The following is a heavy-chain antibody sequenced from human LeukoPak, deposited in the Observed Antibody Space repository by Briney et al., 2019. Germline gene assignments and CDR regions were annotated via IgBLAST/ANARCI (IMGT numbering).Heavy chain of an antibody. D-gene: IGHD1-1*01. J-gene: IGHJ3*02. CDR2: ISSSSSYI. Sequence: GGSLRLSCAASGFTFSSYSMNWVRQAPGKGLEWVSSISSSSSYIYYADSVKGRFTISRDNAKNSLYLQMNSLRAEDTAVYYCAATGSETDAFDIWGQGTMVTVSS. CDR3: AATGSETDAFDI. V-gene: IGHV3-21*04. CDR1: GFTFSSYS.